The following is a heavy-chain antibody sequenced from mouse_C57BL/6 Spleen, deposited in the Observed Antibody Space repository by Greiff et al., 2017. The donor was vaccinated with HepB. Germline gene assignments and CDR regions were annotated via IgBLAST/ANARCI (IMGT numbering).Heavy chain of an antibody. CDR1: GYAFTNYL. D-gene: IGHD2-2*01. CDR3: ARDYGYDYFDY. CDR2: INPGSGGT. V-gene: IGHV1-54*01. Sequence: QVQLQQSGAELVRPGTSVKVSCKASGYAFTNYLIEWVKQRPGQGLEWIGVINPGSGGTNYNEKFKGKATLTADKSSSTAYMQLSSLTSEDSAVYFCARDYGYDYFDYWGQGTTLTVSS. J-gene: IGHJ2*01.